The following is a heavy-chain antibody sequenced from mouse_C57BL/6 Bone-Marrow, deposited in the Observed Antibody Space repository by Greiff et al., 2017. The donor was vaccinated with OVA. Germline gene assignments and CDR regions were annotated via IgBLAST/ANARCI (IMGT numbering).Heavy chain of an antibody. D-gene: IGHD1-2*01. J-gene: IGHJ2*01. Sequence: EVKLVESGGDLVKPGGSLKLSCAASGFTFSSYGMSWVRQTPDKRLEWVATISSGGSYTYYPDSVKGRFTISIDNAKNTLYLQMSSLKSEDTAMYYCERHRICYGPPGSYFDVWGQGTTLTVSS. V-gene: IGHV5-6*01. CDR2: ISSGGSYT. CDR1: GFTFSSYG. CDR3: ERHRICYGPPGSYFDV.